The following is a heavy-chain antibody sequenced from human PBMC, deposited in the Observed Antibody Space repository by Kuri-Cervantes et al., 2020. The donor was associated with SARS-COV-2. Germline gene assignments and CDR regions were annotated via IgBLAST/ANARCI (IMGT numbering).Heavy chain of an antibody. CDR2: IKQDGSEK. D-gene: IGHD3-3*01. J-gene: IGHJ6*03. V-gene: IGHV3-7*01. CDR1: GFTFSSDW. CDR3: ARDPIDTIFGMAAYYYYYMDV. Sequence: GALKISCAASGFTFSSDWMSWVRQAPGKGLEWVANIKQDGSEKYYVDSVKGRFTISRDNAKNSLYLQMSSLRAEDTAVYYCARDPIDTIFGMAAYYYYYMDVWGKGTTVTVSS.